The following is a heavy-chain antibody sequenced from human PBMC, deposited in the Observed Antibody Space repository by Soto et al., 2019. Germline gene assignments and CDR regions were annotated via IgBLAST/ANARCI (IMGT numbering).Heavy chain of an antibody. CDR3: ASAGIAAAGGYYYGMDV. CDR2: IYPGDSDT. Sequence: GESLKISCKGSGYSFTSYWIGWVRQMPGKGLEWMGIIYPGDSDTRYSPSFQGQVTISADKSISTAYLQWSSLKASDTAMYYCASAGIAAAGGYYYGMDVWGQGPRSPSP. J-gene: IGHJ6*02. D-gene: IGHD6-13*01. V-gene: IGHV5-51*01. CDR1: GYSFTSYW.